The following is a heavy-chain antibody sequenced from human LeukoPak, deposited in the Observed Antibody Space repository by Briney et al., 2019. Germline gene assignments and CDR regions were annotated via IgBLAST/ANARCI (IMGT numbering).Heavy chain of an antibody. CDR3: ARGSSSSWYGWFDP. Sequence: SETLSLTCTVSGGSISSYYWSWIRQPPGKGLEWIGYIYTSGSTNYNPSLKSRVTMSVDTSKNQFSLKLSSVTAADTAVYYCARGSSSSWYGWFDPWGQGTLVTVSS. CDR1: GGSISSYY. D-gene: IGHD6-13*01. CDR2: IYTSGST. V-gene: IGHV4-4*08. J-gene: IGHJ5*02.